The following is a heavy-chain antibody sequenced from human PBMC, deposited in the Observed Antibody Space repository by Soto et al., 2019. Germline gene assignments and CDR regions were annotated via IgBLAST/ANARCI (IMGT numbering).Heavy chain of an antibody. CDR2: IKGDGINT. V-gene: IGHV3-74*01. D-gene: IGHD1-20*01. CDR3: ARGIPGHYGFEV. CDR1: GFIFSNYW. J-gene: IGHJ3*01. Sequence: EVQLVESGGGLVQPGGSLRLSCAASGFIFSNYWIHWVRQAPGKGLVWVSRIKGDGINTNYADSVKGRFSISRDNAGNTVYLQMNSLTTEDTAVYYCARGIPGHYGFEVWGQGTMVTVSS.